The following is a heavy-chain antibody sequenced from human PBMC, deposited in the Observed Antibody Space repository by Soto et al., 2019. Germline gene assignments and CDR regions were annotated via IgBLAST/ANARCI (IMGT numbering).Heavy chain of an antibody. V-gene: IGHV4-39*01. CDR3: ARHSGDDLVVTQGRLFAP. CDR1: GGSVSRSNTY. D-gene: IGHD1-1*01. CDR2: IFYTGST. Sequence: HLQESGPGLVRPSETLSLICSVSGGSVSRSNTYWAWIRQSPGGGLEGIGSIFYTGSTYISRSFKSRVRISVDTSKDQFSLWLSSVTAADTAVYFCARHSGDDLVVTQGRLFAPWGQGTLVTVSS. J-gene: IGHJ5*02.